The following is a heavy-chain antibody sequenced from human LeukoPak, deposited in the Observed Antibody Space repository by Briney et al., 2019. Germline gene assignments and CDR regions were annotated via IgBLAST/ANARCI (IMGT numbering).Heavy chain of an antibody. D-gene: IGHD3-9*01. J-gene: IGHJ4*02. CDR2: ISSSRSYS. Sequence: PGRSLRLSCAASGFTFSSYSMNWVRQAPGKGLEWVSSISSSRSYSHYADSVKGRFTISRDNAKNSLFLQMNSLRAEDTAVYYCARDLRRDGLDYWGQGTLVTVSS. CDR3: ARDLRRDGLDY. V-gene: IGHV3-21*01. CDR1: GFTFSSYS.